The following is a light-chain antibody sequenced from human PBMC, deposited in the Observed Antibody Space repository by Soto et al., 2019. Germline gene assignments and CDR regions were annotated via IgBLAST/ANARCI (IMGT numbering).Light chain of an antibody. Sequence: VMVTQCTLSLPVTIGQPASISWRSNQSLIHRDGIANASWFQQGPGRSHRRLIDKVSNRDSGVPARFSGSGSGTDFALKISMEEAEYVGVYCQMQGNQPPITFGQGTLLEVK. CDR2: KVS. CDR1: QSLIHRDGIAN. J-gene: IGKJ5*01. CDR3: MQGNQPPIT. V-gene: IGKV2-30*02.